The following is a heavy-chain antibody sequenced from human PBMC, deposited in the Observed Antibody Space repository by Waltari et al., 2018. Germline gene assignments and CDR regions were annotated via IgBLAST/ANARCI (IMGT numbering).Heavy chain of an antibody. V-gene: IGHV4-59*01. CDR3: ARDRGGVGY. D-gene: IGHD3-16*01. J-gene: IGHJ4*02. CDR2: IYYSGST. Sequence: QVQLQQWGAGLLKPSETLSLTCAVSGGSISSYYWSWIRQPPGKGLEWIGYIYYSGSTNYNPSLKSRVTISVDTSKNQFSLKLSSVTAADTAVYYCARDRGGVGYWGQGTLVTVSS. CDR1: GGSISSYY.